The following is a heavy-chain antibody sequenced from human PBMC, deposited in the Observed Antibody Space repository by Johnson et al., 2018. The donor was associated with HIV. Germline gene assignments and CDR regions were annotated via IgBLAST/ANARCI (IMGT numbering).Heavy chain of an antibody. V-gene: IGHV3-53*01. Sequence: VQLVESGGGLIQPGGSLRLSCAASGFTVSSNYMSWVRQAPGKGLECVSGIYSGGRTYYADSVEGRFTISRDNSKNTLYLQMNSLRAEDTAVYYCARDRVGATAFDIWGQGTMVTVSS. D-gene: IGHD1-26*01. CDR1: GFTVSSNY. CDR3: ARDRVGATAFDI. J-gene: IGHJ3*02. CDR2: IYSGGRT.